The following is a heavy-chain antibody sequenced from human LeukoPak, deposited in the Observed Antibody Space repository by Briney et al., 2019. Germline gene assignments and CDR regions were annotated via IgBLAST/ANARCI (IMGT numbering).Heavy chain of an antibody. V-gene: IGHV4-59*12. D-gene: IGHD3-22*01. CDR1: GGSISSYF. CDR3: ARAPSLGHSSGYYRRGAFDI. J-gene: IGHJ3*02. Sequence: SETLSLTCTVSGGSISSYFWSWIRQPPGKGLEWIGYIYYSGTTYYNPSLKSRVTISVDTSKNQFSLRLSSVTAADTAVYYCARAPSLGHSSGYYRRGAFDIWGRGTMVTVSS. CDR2: IYYSGTT.